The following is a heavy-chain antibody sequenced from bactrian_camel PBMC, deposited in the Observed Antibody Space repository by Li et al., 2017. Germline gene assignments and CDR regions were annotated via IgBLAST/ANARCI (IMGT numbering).Heavy chain of an antibody. J-gene: IGHJ4*01. D-gene: IGHD6*01. CDR3: ASDVACTVRTVDRIVNYDY. CDR2: LYTDGIS. Sequence: VQLVESGGGLVQPGGSLRLSCATSGFTFSSYGMSWVRQAPGKGLEWVANLYTDGISHYADSVKGRFTISKDNAKNTLYLQMNSLKPEDTATYYCASDVACTVRTVDRIVNYDYWGPGTQVTVS. V-gene: IGHV3S10*01. CDR1: GFTFSSYG.